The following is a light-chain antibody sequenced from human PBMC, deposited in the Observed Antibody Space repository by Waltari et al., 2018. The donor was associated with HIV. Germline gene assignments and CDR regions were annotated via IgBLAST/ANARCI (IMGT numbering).Light chain of an antibody. CDR1: SSDAGGYNH. CDR2: EVS. J-gene: IGLJ1*01. CDR3: SSYTSSSTPYV. V-gene: IGLV2-14*01. Sequence: QSALTQPASVPGSPGQSLTISCTGTSSDAGGYNHVSSYQQHPGKAPKLMIYEVSNRPSGVSNRFSGSKSGNTASLTISGLQAEDEADYYCSSYTSSSTPYVFGTGTKVTVL.